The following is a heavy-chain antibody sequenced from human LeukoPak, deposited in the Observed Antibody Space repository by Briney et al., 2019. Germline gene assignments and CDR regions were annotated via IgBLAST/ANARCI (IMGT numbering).Heavy chain of an antibody. CDR3: VKAPDRYFEAYFDY. CDR2: ISSNGGST. CDR1: GFTFSSYA. Sequence: PGGSLRLSCSASGFTFSSYAMHWVRQAPGKGLEYVSAISSNGGSTYYADSVKGRFTISRDNSKNTLYLQMSSLRAEDTAVYYCVKAPDRYFEAYFDYGGQGTLVTVSA. J-gene: IGHJ4*02. D-gene: IGHD3-9*01. V-gene: IGHV3-64D*06.